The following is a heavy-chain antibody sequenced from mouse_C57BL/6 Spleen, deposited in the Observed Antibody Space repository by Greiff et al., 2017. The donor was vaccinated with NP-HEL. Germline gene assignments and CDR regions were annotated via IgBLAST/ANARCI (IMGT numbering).Heavy chain of an antibody. CDR1: GYTFTTYP. Sequence: QVHVKQSGAELVKPGASVKMSCKASGYTFTTYPIEWMKQNHGKSLEWIGNFHPYNDDTKYNEKFKGKATLTVEKSSSTVYLELSRLTSDDSAVYYCARGRYDYDLYWYFDVWGTGTTVTVSS. J-gene: IGHJ1*03. CDR3: ARGRYDYDLYWYFDV. CDR2: FHPYNDDT. V-gene: IGHV1-47*01. D-gene: IGHD2-4*01.